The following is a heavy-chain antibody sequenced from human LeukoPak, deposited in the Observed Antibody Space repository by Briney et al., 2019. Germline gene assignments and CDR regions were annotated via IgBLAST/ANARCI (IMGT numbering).Heavy chain of an antibody. J-gene: IGHJ4*02. CDR2: MNPNSGNT. Sequence: ASVKLSCTASGYTFTSYDINCVRQATGQGLEWRGWMNPNSGNTGYAQNFPARVTITRRNSIRRTCMDLSSLRSEDTALNCCARGGSRSFDYWGQGTLVTVSS. CDR1: GYTFTSYD. V-gene: IGHV1-8*03. CDR3: ARGGSRSFDY. D-gene: IGHD6-6*01.